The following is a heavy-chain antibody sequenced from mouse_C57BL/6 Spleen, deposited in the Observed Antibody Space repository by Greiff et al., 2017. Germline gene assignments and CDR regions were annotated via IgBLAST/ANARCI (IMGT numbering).Heavy chain of an antibody. Sequence: EVQVVESGGDLVKPGGSLKLSCAASGFTFSSYGMSWVRQTPDKRLEWVATISSGGSYTYYPDSVKGRFTISRDNAKNTLYLQMSSLKSEDTAMYYCARRRDGYWSQGTTRTVSS. CDR2: ISSGGSYT. D-gene: IGHD3-3*01. J-gene: IGHJ2*01. V-gene: IGHV5-6*01. CDR3: ARRRDGY. CDR1: GFTFSSYG.